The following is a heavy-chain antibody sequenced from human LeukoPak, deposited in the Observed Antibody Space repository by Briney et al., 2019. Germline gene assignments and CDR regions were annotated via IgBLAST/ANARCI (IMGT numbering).Heavy chain of an antibody. CDR2: NNSDGSST. CDR3: AKVSWYYYGSGSYSWFDP. Sequence: PGGSLRLSCLASGFTFSNSAMHWVRQAPEKGPEYVSANNSDGSSTWYADSVKGRFTISRDNSKNTLYLQMNSLRAEDTAVYYCAKVSWYYYGSGSYSWFDPWGQGTLVTVSS. CDR1: GFTFSNSA. J-gene: IGHJ5*02. V-gene: IGHV3-64*04. D-gene: IGHD3-10*01.